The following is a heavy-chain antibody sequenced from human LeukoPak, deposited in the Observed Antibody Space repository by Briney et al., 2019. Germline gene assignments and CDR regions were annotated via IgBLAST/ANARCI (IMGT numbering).Heavy chain of an antibody. V-gene: IGHV3-23*01. D-gene: IGHD6-25*01. CDR2: FSGTSYST. Sequence: GGSLRLSCAASGFTFSSYAMSWVRQTPGKGLEWVSSFSGTSYSTYYADSVKGRFTISRDNSRNTLFLQMNSLRAEDTAVYYCAKDLDGFWGQGTLVTVSS. CDR3: AKDLDGF. CDR1: GFTFSSYA. J-gene: IGHJ4*02.